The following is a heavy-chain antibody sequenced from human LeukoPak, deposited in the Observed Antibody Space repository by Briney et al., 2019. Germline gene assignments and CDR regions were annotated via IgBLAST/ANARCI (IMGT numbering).Heavy chain of an antibody. Sequence: GGSLILSCAASGFSFSSYAMHWVRQAPGKGLEWVAVISYDGSNKYYADSVKGRFTISRDNSKNTLYLKMNSRRAEDTAVYYCARDREYSSSYFDYWGQGALVTVSS. CDR3: ARDREYSSSYFDY. CDR2: ISYDGSNK. CDR1: GFSFSSYA. J-gene: IGHJ4*02. V-gene: IGHV3-30*04. D-gene: IGHD6-6*01.